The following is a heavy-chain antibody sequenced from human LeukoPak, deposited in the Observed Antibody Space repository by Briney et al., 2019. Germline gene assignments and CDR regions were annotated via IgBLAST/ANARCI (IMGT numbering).Heavy chain of an antibody. Sequence: GVSMRLSCAASGFTFSSYEMNWVRQAPGKGLEWVSYISKSGSTIYPAASVKGRFTISRDNAKNSMYLQMNSLRVEDTAVYYCARGGGSGYYGFGYWGQGTLVTVSS. V-gene: IGHV3-48*03. CDR2: ISKSGSTI. CDR3: ARGGGSGYYGFGY. CDR1: GFTFSSYE. J-gene: IGHJ4*02. D-gene: IGHD3-3*01.